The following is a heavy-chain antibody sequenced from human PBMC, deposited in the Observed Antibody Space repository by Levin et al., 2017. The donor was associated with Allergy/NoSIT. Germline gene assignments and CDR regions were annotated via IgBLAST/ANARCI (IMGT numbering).Heavy chain of an antibody. Sequence: GESLKISCAASGFTFRHYNMNWVRQAPGKGPEWISHISTGGSSIYYIDSVKGRFTTSRDNAKNSLFLQMNSLRAEDTAVYYCARDYTSSPMKSKYYIDYWGQGTQVTVSS. CDR1: GFTFRHYN. CDR2: ISTGGSSI. J-gene: IGHJ4*02. D-gene: IGHD6-6*01. V-gene: IGHV3-48*01. CDR3: ARDYTSSPMKSKYYIDY.